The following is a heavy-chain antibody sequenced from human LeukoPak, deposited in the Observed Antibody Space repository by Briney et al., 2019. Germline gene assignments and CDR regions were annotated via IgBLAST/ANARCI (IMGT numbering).Heavy chain of an antibody. D-gene: IGHD6-19*01. Sequence: GGSLRLSCVASEFTFSNYWVSWVRQAPGKGLEWVANINQGGSEKDYVDSVKGRFTISRDSAKNSLFLQMNSLRAEDTAVYYCARDVVPAGSSGWPNYYYMDVWGKGTTVTVSS. CDR3: ARDVVPAGSSGWPNYYYMDV. J-gene: IGHJ6*03. CDR1: EFTFSNYW. CDR2: INQGGSEK. V-gene: IGHV3-7*01.